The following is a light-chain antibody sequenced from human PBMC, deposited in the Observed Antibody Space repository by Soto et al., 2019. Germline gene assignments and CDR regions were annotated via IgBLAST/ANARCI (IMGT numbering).Light chain of an antibody. J-gene: IGKJ2*01. CDR2: KAT. CDR3: QQYNDFHYT. V-gene: IGKV1-5*03. Sequence: DIPMTQSPSTLSASVGDGATITCRASQSIGSWLAWYQQKPGKAPKLLIYKATNLQRGVPSRFSGSGSGTDFSLAISSLQTVDSATYFCQQYNDFHYTFGPGTTLAI. CDR1: QSIGSW.